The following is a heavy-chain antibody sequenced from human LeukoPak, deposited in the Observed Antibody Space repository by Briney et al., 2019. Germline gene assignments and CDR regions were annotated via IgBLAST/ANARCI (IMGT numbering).Heavy chain of an antibody. CDR1: GGTFSSYA. CDR3: ARDERDILTGYSNWFDP. V-gene: IGHV1-69*05. D-gene: IGHD3-9*01. CDR2: IIPIFGTA. Sequence: SVKVSCKASGGTFSSYAISWVQQAPGQGLEWMGGIIPIFGTANYAQKFQGRVTITTDESTSTAYMELSSLRSEDTAVYYCARDERDILTGYSNWFDPWGQGTLVNVSS. J-gene: IGHJ5*02.